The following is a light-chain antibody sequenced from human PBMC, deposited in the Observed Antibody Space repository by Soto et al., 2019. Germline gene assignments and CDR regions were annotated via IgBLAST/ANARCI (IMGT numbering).Light chain of an antibody. CDR3: QQYGETPWT. CDR2: GAS. V-gene: IGKV3-20*01. Sequence: EIVLTQSPGTLSLSPGERDPLSCRASQSVSSSYLAWYQQKPGQAPRLLIFGASSRATGIADRFSGSGSGTDFTLTISRLEPEDFAVYYCQQYGETPWTFGQGTKVDIK. CDR1: QSVSSSY. J-gene: IGKJ1*01.